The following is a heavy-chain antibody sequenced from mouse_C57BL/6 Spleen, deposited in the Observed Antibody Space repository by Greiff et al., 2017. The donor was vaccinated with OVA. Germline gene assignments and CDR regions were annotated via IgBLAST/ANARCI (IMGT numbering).Heavy chain of an antibody. D-gene: IGHD2-1*01. J-gene: IGHJ1*03. CDR2: IDPSDSET. V-gene: IGHV1-52*01. CDR1: GYTFTSYW. Sequence: QIQLQQPGAELVRPGSSVKLSCKASGYTFTSYWMHWVKQRPIQGLEWIGNIDPSDSETHYNQKFKDKATLTVDKSSSTAYMQLSSLTSEDSAVYYCARGGVYGNWYFDVWGTGTTVTVSS. CDR3: ARGGVYGNWYFDV.